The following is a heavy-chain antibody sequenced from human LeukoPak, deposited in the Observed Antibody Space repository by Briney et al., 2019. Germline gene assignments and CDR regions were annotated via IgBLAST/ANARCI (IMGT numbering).Heavy chain of an antibody. CDR2: IIPIFGTA. V-gene: IGHV1-69*01. Sequence: SVKVSCKASGGTFSSYAISWVRQAPGQGLEWMGGIIPIFGTANYAQKFQGRVTITADESTSTAYMELSSLRSEGTAVYYCARELCYYDSSGYCPPYFDYWGQGTLVTVSS. D-gene: IGHD3-22*01. CDR1: GGTFSSYA. J-gene: IGHJ4*02. CDR3: ARELCYYDSSGYCPPYFDY.